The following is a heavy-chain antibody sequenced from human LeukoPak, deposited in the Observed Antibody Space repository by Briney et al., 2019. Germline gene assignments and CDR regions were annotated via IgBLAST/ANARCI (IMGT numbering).Heavy chain of an antibody. CDR1: GDSVSSNSAA. D-gene: IGHD3-9*01. CDR3: ARSRYYDILTGPMGLDY. CDR2: TYYRSKWYN. V-gene: IGHV6-1*01. J-gene: IGHJ4*02. Sequence: SQTLSLTCAISGDSVSSNSAAWNWIRQSPSRGLEWLGRTYYRSKWYNDYAVSVKSRITIKPDTSKNQFSLQLNSVTPEDTAVYYCARSRYYDILTGPMGLDYWGQGTLVTVSS.